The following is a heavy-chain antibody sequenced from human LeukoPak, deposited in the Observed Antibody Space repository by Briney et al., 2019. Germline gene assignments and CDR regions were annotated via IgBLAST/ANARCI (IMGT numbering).Heavy chain of an antibody. J-gene: IGHJ5*02. CDR2: IKQDGSEK. Sequence: GGSLRLSCAASGFTFSSHWMSWVRQAPGKGLEWVANIKQDGSEKYYVDSVKGRFTISRDNANNSLYLQMNSLRAEDTAVYYCARDCSSTSCYRGGWFDPWGQGTLVTVSS. CDR3: ARDCSSTSCYRGGWFDP. D-gene: IGHD2-2*01. CDR1: GFTFSSHW. V-gene: IGHV3-7*05.